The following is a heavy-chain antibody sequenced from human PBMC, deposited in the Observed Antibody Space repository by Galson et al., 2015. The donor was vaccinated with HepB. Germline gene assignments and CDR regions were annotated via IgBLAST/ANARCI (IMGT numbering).Heavy chain of an antibody. CDR3: ARGGPRYFDWKIEHGAFDI. CDR1: GYTFTSYA. CDR2: INAGNGNT. V-gene: IGHV1-3*01. J-gene: IGHJ3*02. D-gene: IGHD3-9*01. Sequence: SVKVSCKASGYTFTSYAMHWVRQAPGQRLEWMGWINAGNGNTKYSQKFQGRVTITRDTSASTAYMELSSLRSEDTAVYYCARGGPRYFDWKIEHGAFDIWGQGTMVTVSS.